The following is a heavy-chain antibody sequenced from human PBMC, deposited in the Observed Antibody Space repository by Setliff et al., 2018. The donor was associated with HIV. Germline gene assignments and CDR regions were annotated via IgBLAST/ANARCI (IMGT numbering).Heavy chain of an antibody. Sequence: SETLSLTCSVSGGSISNFYWSWIRQPPGKGLEWVGHIYSTGNTNYNPSLKSRITISLDTSKSHFSLKLHSVTAADTAVYYCARIKAFGSGSYPLDFWGQGTPVTVSS. CDR3: ARIKAFGSGSYPLDF. CDR1: GGSISNFY. CDR2: IYSTGNT. J-gene: IGHJ4*02. D-gene: IGHD3-10*01. V-gene: IGHV4-4*09.